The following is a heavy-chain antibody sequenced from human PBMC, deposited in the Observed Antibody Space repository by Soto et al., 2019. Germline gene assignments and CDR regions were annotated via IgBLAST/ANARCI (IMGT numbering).Heavy chain of an antibody. D-gene: IGHD2-21*02. Sequence: QVQLVQSGAEVKKPGSSVKVSCKASGGTFSSYTISWVRQAPGQGLEWMGRIIPILGIANYAQKFQGRVTITADKSTSTADMELSSLRSEDTAVYYWARDRGDGGEHYWGQGTLVTVSS. CDR2: IIPILGIA. J-gene: IGHJ4*02. CDR1: GGTFSSYT. CDR3: ARDRGDGGEHY. V-gene: IGHV1-69*08.